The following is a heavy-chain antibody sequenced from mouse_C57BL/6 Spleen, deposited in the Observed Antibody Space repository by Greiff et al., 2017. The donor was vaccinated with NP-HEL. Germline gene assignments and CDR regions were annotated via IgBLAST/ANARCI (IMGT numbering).Heavy chain of an antibody. D-gene: IGHD2-5*01. CDR1: GFTFSDYG. J-gene: IGHJ2*01. CDR2: ISSGSSTI. V-gene: IGHV5-17*01. CDR3: ARGDSNYYYFDY. Sequence: EVMLVESGGGLVKPGGSLKLSCAASGFTFSDYGMHWVRQAPEKGLEWVAYISSGSSTIYYADTVKGRFTISRDNAKNTLFLQMASLRSEDTAMYYCARGDSNYYYFDYWGQGTTLTVSS.